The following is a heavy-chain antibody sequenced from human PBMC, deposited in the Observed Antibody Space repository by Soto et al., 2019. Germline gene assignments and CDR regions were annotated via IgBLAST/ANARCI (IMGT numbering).Heavy chain of an antibody. CDR3: ARRGRSGGSSYSGWFDP. J-gene: IGHJ5*02. CDR1: GYNFTKNW. D-gene: IGHD2-15*01. Sequence: GESLKISCRGTGYNFTKNWIGWVRQMPGKGLELMGIIYPIESDARYSPSFQGQVIISADKSISTAYLQWSSLRASDTAIYYCARRGRSGGSSYSGWFDPWGQGTLVTVSS. CDR2: IYPIESDA. V-gene: IGHV5-51*01.